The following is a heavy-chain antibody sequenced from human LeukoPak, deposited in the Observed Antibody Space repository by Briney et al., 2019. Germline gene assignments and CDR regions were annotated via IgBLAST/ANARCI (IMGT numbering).Heavy chain of an antibody. CDR1: GFTFSGHR. D-gene: IGHD1-14*01. J-gene: IGHJ4*02. Sequence: GGSLRLSCAASGFTFSGHRMSWVRQAPGKGLEWVANISQGGSEKYSVHSVKGRFTISRDNANSLLYLQMNSLRGEDTAVYYCTRDGSRAEEDWGQGALVTVSS. V-gene: IGHV3-7*01. CDR2: ISQGGSEK. CDR3: TRDGSRAEED.